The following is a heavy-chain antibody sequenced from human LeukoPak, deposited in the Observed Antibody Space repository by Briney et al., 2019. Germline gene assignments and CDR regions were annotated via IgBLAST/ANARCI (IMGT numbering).Heavy chain of an antibody. D-gene: IGHD2-2*01. J-gene: IGHJ6*03. CDR1: GGSISSSSYY. Sequence: SETLSLTCTVSGGSISSSSYYWGWIRQPPGKGLEWIGNIYYSGSPYYRPSLKSRVTISVDTSKNQFSLKLSSVTAADTAVYYCARTILGYCSSTSCHTPYYYYYMDVWGKGTTVTVSS. CDR3: ARTILGYCSSTSCHTPYYYYYMDV. V-gene: IGHV4-39*07. CDR2: IYYSGSP.